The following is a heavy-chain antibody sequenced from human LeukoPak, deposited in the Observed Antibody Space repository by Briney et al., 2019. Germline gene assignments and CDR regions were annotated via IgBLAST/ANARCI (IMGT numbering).Heavy chain of an antibody. CDR3: AKGGSSGGSCYFDY. Sequence: GGSLRLSCAASGFTFSNYAMTWVRQAPGKGLEWVSGLSDCGRTTYYTGSVKGRFTISRDNSKNTLYLQMNSLRAEDTAIYYCAKGGSSGGSCYFDYWGQGTLVSVSS. D-gene: IGHD2-15*01. CDR2: LSDCGRTT. CDR1: GFTFSNYA. V-gene: IGHV3-23*01. J-gene: IGHJ4*02.